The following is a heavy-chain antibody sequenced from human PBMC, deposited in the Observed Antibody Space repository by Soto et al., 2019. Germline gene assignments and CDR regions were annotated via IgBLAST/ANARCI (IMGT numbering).Heavy chain of an antibody. D-gene: IGHD1-26*01. CDR3: ARGGSRSGSNPYYYYGMDV. Sequence: GGSLRLSCAASGFTFSSYWMSWVRQAPGKGLEWVANIKQDGSEKYYVDSVKGRFTISRGNAKNSLYLQMNSLRAEDTAVYYCARGGSRSGSNPYYYYGMDVWGQGTTVTVSS. V-gene: IGHV3-7*03. J-gene: IGHJ6*02. CDR2: IKQDGSEK. CDR1: GFTFSSYW.